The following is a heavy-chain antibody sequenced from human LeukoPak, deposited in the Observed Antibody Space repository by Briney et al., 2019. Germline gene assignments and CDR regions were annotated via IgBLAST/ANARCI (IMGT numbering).Heavy chain of an antibody. D-gene: IGHD6-13*01. J-gene: IGHJ4*02. Sequence: GGTLRLSCAASGFTFSSYAMSWVRRSPGKGLEWVSVISAGGSSTYYADSVKGRFTISRDNSKNTLYLQMNSLRPEDTAIYYCSGHGPGVAADRDYWGQGTLVTVPS. CDR1: GFTFSSYA. CDR3: SGHGPGVAADRDY. V-gene: IGHV3-23*01. CDR2: ISAGGSST.